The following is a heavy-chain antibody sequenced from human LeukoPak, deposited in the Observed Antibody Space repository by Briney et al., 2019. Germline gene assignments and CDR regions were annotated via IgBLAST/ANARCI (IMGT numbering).Heavy chain of an antibody. Sequence: GSLRLSCAASGFTFSDHYMSWIRQPPGKGLEWIGEINHSGSANYNPSLKSRVTISLDTSKNQFSLKLSSVTAADTAVYYCARGQGTVTTHWGQGTLVTVSS. CDR3: ARGQGTVTTH. CDR2: INHSGSA. D-gene: IGHD4-17*01. CDR1: GFTFSDHY. V-gene: IGHV4-34*01. J-gene: IGHJ4*02.